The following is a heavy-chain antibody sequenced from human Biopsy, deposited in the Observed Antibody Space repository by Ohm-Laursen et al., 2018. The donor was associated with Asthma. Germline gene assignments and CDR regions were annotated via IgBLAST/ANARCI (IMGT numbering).Heavy chain of an antibody. V-gene: IGHV4-34*01. CDR1: PGSFSGFF. CDR3: ARGPELDV. CDR2: TNERGVT. J-gene: IGHJ6*02. Sequence: SETLSLTCDVYPGSFSGFFWTCIRQSPGKGLEWIGETNERGVTNNNPSLKSRVIISIVTYWNRVSLKLTSVTAADTAVYYCARGPELDVWGQGTAVTVSS.